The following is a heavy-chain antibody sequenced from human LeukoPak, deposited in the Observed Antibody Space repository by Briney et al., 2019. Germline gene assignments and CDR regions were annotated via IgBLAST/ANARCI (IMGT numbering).Heavy chain of an antibody. V-gene: IGHV3-21*01. Sequence: GGSLRLSCAASGFTFSSYNMHWVRQAPGKGLEWVAYISGNSVHILYADSVKGRFTISRDNAKSSLYLQMNSLRAEDTAVYYCAIGETRGATPGFVPWGQGALVTVSP. D-gene: IGHD1-26*01. CDR3: AIGETRGATPGFVP. J-gene: IGHJ5*02. CDR1: GFTFSSYN. CDR2: ISGNSVHI.